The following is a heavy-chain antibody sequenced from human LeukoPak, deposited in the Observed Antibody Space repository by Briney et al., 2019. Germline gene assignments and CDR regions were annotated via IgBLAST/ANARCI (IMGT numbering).Heavy chain of an antibody. CDR1: GFTFSSYD. CDR3: ARDPAAAGTDS. Sequence: GGSLRLSCAASGFTFSSYDMHWVRQATGKGLEWVSAIGSPGDTYYSGSVKGRFNISRENAKNSLYLQMNSLRAGDTAVYYCARDPAAAGTDSWGQGTLVTVSS. V-gene: IGHV3-13*01. D-gene: IGHD6-13*01. J-gene: IGHJ4*02. CDR2: IGSPGDT.